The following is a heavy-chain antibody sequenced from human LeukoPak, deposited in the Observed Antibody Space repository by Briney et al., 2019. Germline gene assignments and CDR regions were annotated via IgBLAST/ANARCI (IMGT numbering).Heavy chain of an antibody. Sequence: PGGSLRLSCVASGFTFSSTTMGWVRQAPGRGLEWVSSITAIDGRTYYADSVRGRFTISRGNSKNTVYLQLNSLRAGDTAIYYCTKDRRGPAAGTWYFDSWGQGTLVTVSS. CDR1: GFTFSSTT. V-gene: IGHV3-23*01. CDR2: ITAIDGRT. CDR3: TKDRRGPAAGTWYFDS. J-gene: IGHJ4*02. D-gene: IGHD6-13*01.